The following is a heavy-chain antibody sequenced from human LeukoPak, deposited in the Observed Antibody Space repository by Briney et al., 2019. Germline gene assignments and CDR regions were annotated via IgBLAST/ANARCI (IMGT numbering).Heavy chain of an antibody. Sequence: SETLSLTCTVSHYSISSGYHWGWIRHPPGKGLEWIGNIYRSGSTYYNPSLRSRVTISVDTSKNQFSLKLSSVTAADTAVYYCARHHYYDSSGPLDYWGQGTLVTVSS. CDR2: IYRSGST. V-gene: IGHV4-38-2*02. CDR1: HYSISSGYH. J-gene: IGHJ4*02. CDR3: ARHHYYDSSGPLDY. D-gene: IGHD3-22*01.